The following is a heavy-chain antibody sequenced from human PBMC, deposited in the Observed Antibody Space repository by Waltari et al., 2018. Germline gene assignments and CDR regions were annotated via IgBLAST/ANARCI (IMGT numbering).Heavy chain of an antibody. CDR1: GFTFSSYA. CDR2: IDSGGST. V-gene: IGHV3-23*03. D-gene: IGHD2-21*01. J-gene: IGHJ4*02. CDR3: AKEGEAYCGGDCLHYYFDY. Sequence: EVQLLESGGGLVQPGGSLRLSCAASGFTFSSYAMSWVRQAPGKGLEWVSVIDSGGSTYYADSGKGRFTISRDNAKNTLYLQMNSLRAEDTAVYYCAKEGEAYCGGDCLHYYFDYWGQGTLVTVSS.